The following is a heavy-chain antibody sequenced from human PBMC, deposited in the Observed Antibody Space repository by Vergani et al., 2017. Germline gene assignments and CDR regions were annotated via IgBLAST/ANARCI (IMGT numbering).Heavy chain of an antibody. CDR3: ARGGXYDSSGYHRYYYYGMDV. D-gene: IGHD3-22*01. Sequence: EVQLLESGGGLVQPGGSLRLSCAASGFTFSSYDMHWVRQATGKGLEWVSAIGTAGDTYYPGSVKGRFTISRENAKNSLYLQMNSLRAGDTAVYYCARGGXYDSSGYHRYYYYGMDVWGQGTTVTVSS. CDR2: IGTAGDT. J-gene: IGHJ6*02. V-gene: IGHV3-13*04. CDR1: GFTFSSYD.